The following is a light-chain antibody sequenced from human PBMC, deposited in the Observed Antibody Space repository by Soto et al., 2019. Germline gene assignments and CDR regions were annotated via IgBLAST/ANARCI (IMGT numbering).Light chain of an antibody. J-gene: IGKJ1*01. CDR1: QTLSNS. CDR3: QKYNNWPV. Sequence: EIVLAQSPATLSLSPGERATLSCRASQTLSNSFIAWYQQKPGQAPRLLIYAASTRATGIPARFSGSGSGKEFPLTISRLPSEDFAVYYCQKYNNWPVFGQGTKVDIK. V-gene: IGKV3-15*01. CDR2: AAS.